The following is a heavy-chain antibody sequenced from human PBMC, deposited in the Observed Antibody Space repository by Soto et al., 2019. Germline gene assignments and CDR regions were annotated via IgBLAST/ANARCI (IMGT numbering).Heavy chain of an antibody. J-gene: IGHJ4*02. V-gene: IGHV3-48*01. CDR1: GFTFSSYS. CDR2: ISSSSSTI. D-gene: IGHD2-15*01. Sequence: EEQLVESGGGLVQPGGSLRLSCAASGFTFSSYSMNWVRQAPGKGLEWVSYISSSSSTIYYADSVKGRFTISRDNAKNSLYLQMNSLRAEDTAVYYCARDFYCSGGSCYGGPSDYWGQGTLVTVSS. CDR3: ARDFYCSGGSCYGGPSDY.